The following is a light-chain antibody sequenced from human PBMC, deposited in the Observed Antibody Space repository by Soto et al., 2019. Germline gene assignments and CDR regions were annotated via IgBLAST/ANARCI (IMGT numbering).Light chain of an antibody. CDR3: QQHQSYWS. Sequence: GHRVTITFQASQDISNYLNWYQQKPGKAPKLLIYDASNLETGVPSRFSGSGSGTEFTLTVSSLQPDDFATYFCQQHQSYWSFGQGTKVDIK. CDR1: QDISNY. J-gene: IGKJ1*01. CDR2: DAS. V-gene: IGKV1-33*01.